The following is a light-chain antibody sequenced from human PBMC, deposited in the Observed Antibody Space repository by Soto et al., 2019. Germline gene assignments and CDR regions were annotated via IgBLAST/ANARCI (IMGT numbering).Light chain of an antibody. CDR1: SSDVGAYNF. CDR3: SAYTVSRTYV. J-gene: IGLJ1*01. Sequence: QSVLAQPASVSGSPGQSITISCTGTSSDVGAYNFVSWHQQHPGKAPKLMIYNVYDRPSGISYRFSGSKSGNTASLTISGRQGEDEADYYCSAYTVSRTYVFGTGTKVTV. V-gene: IGLV2-14*03. CDR2: NVY.